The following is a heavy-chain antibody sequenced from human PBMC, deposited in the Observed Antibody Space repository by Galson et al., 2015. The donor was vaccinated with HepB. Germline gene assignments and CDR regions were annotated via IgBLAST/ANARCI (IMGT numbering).Heavy chain of an antibody. D-gene: IGHD3-16*01. CDR3: ARDWGITFGGPGWFDP. J-gene: IGHJ5*02. V-gene: IGHV4-59*01. CDR1: GSSISRYY. Sequence: SETLSLTCTVSGSSISRYYWSWIRQPPGRELEWIGSIYGSGSTNYNPSLKSRVTISADTSNNQLSLRLSSVTAADTAVYYCARDWGITFGGPGWFDPWGQGTLVTVSS. CDR2: IYGSGST.